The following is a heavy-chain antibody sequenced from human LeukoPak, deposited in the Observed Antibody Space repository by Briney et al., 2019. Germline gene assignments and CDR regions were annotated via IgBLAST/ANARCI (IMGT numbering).Heavy chain of an antibody. V-gene: IGHV1-2*02. J-gene: IGHJ4*02. CDR2: INLNSGGT. Sequence: ASVKVSCKASGYTFTAYYMHWVRQAPGQGLEWMGWINLNSGGTNSAQEFQGRVTMTRDTSISAAYMELSRLGSDDTAVYYCARVVGLQDIVVVPAAVLFDYWGRGTLVTVSS. CDR1: GYTFTAYY. D-gene: IGHD2-2*01. CDR3: ARVVGLQDIVVVPAAVLFDY.